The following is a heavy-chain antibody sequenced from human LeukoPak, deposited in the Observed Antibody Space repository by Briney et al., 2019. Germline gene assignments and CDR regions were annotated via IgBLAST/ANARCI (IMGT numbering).Heavy chain of an antibody. Sequence: SVNVSCKASVGTFSSYAISWVRQAPGPRLEWMGRIIPIFGTANYAQKLQGRVTITTDESTSTAYMELSSLRSGDTAVYYCARDDDSSGYPPDYWGQGTLVTVSS. D-gene: IGHD3-22*01. CDR1: VGTFSSYA. V-gene: IGHV1-69*05. CDR3: ARDDDSSGYPPDY. J-gene: IGHJ4*02. CDR2: IIPIFGTA.